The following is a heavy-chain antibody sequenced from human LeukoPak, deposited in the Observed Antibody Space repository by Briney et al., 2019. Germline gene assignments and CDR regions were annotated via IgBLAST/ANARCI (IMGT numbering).Heavy chain of an antibody. Sequence: PGGSLRLSCAASGLTFSSYGIHWVRQAPGKGLEWVAFIRYDGSNKYYADSVKGRFSISRDNSKSTLYLQMNSLRAEDTAVYYCAKDQGGSDYFDYWGQGTLVTVSS. D-gene: IGHD3-16*01. CDR3: AKDQGGSDYFDY. V-gene: IGHV3-30*02. CDR1: GLTFSSYG. CDR2: IRYDGSNK. J-gene: IGHJ4*02.